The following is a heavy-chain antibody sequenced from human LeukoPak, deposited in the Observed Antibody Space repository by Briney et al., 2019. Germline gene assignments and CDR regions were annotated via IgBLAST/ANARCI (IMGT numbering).Heavy chain of an antibody. CDR1: EYTFTGYY. V-gene: IGHV1-2*02. Sequence: EASVTVSCKASEYTFTGYYIHWVRQAPGQGPQWMGGINPNSGDTNYAQKFQGRVTMTRDTSITTAYMELSGLRSDDTAVYYCALTGSYHGRWGQGTLVTVSS. J-gene: IGHJ4*02. CDR2: INPNSGDT. D-gene: IGHD1-26*01. CDR3: ALTGSYHGR.